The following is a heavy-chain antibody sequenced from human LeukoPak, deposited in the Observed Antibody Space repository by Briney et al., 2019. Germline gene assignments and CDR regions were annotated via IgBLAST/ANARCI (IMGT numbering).Heavy chain of an antibody. CDR3: TRGYYNSF. Sequence: PGRSLRLTWRTSGCTFGYEPVNWVRQDPGKGLEWVGLIRTKRNDATAEYAASVKGRFSISRDDSTRVAYLQMNSLKAEDTAVHYCTRGYYNSFWGQGTLVTVSS. V-gene: IGHV3-49*02. J-gene: IGHJ4*02. D-gene: IGHD3-10*01. CDR1: GCTFGYEP. CDR2: IRTKRNDATA.